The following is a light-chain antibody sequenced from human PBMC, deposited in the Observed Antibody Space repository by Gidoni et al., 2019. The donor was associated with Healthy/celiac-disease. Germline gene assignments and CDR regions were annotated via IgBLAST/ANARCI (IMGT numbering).Light chain of an antibody. J-gene: IGKJ2*03. V-gene: IGKV3-11*01. CDR2: DAS. Sequence: EIALTQSPATLSLSPGERATLSCRASQSVSSYLAWYQQKPGQAPRLLISDASNRATGIPARFSGSGSGTDFTLTISSLEPEDFAVYYCQQRSNWPGSFGQGTKLEIK. CDR1: QSVSSY. CDR3: QQRSNWPGS.